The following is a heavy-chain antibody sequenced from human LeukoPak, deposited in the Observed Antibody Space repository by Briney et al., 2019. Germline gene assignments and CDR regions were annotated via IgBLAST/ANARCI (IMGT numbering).Heavy chain of an antibody. J-gene: IGHJ4*02. CDR1: GYSFTSYW. D-gene: IGHD6-13*01. CDR2: IYPGDSDT. Sequence: GESLKISCKGSGYSFTSYWIGWVCQMPGKGLEWMGIIYPGDSDTRYSPSFHGQVTISADKSISTAYLQWSSLKASDTAIYYCARRVAAAFDYWGQGTLVTVSS. V-gene: IGHV5-51*01. CDR3: ARRVAAAFDY.